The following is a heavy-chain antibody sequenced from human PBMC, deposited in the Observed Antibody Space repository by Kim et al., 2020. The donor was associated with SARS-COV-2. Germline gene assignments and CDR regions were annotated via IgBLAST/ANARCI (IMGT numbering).Heavy chain of an antibody. CDR3: ARNEDY. CDR2: IDADNGNT. CDR1: GYTFTSYA. J-gene: IGHJ4*02. Sequence: ASVKVSCKAPGYTFTSYAFHWVRQAPGQRLEWMGWIDADNGNTKYSQKFQGRVTITRDTSATTAYMELSSLRSEDTAVYYCARNEDYWGQGTLVTVSS. V-gene: IGHV1-3*01.